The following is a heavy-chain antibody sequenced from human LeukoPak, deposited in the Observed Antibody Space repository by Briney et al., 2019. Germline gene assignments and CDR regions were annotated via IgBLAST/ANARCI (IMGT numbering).Heavy chain of an antibody. CDR2: IKSRADGGTT. CDR3: LTFPGR. D-gene: IGHD2/OR15-2a*01. Sequence: GGSLRLSCAASGFSVINAWMSWVRQAPGQGLEWVGRIKSRADGGTTGYAAPVEGRFSISRDDSENTLYLQMNSLQIDDTALYYCLTFPGRWGQGTLVTVSS. CDR1: GFSVINAW. J-gene: IGHJ4*02. V-gene: IGHV3-15*05.